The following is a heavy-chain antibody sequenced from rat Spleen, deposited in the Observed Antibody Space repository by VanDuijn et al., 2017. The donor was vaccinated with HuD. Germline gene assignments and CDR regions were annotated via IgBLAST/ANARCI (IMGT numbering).Heavy chain of an antibody. CDR1: GFTFSNYY. V-gene: IGHV5-27*01. CDR3: ARLGGLRNWFAY. J-gene: IGHJ3*01. CDR2: ISTGGGST. Sequence: EVQLVESGGGLVQPGRSLKLSCVASGFTFSNYYMAWVRQAPTKGLEWVAYISTGGGSTYYRDSVKGRFTISRDDEESTLYLQMDSLRSEDTATYFCARLGGLRNWFAYWGQGTLVTVSS. D-gene: IGHD4-3*01.